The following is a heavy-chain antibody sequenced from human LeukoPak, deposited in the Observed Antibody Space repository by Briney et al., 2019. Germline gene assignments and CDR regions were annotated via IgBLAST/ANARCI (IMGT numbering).Heavy chain of an antibody. J-gene: IGHJ5*02. D-gene: IGHD4-17*01. V-gene: IGHV4-4*07. CDR2: IFSSGVS. CDR3: ARDAPYGEFWFDP. Sequence: SETLSLTCTVSGGSISSYYWSWIRQPAGKGLQWIGRIFSSGVSKFNPFLKSRVTMSVDTSKNQFSLRLSSVTAADTAVYYCARDAPYGEFWFDPWGQGTLVTVS. CDR1: GGSISSYY.